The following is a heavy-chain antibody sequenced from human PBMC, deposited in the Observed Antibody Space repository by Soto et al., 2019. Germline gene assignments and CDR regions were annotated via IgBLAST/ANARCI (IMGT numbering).Heavy chain of an antibody. Sequence: PGGSLRLSCAASGFTFSCYAMSWVRQAPGKGLEWVSAISGSGGSTYYADSVKGRFTISRDNSKNTLYLQMNSLRAEDTAVYYCAKDRSRSTVTTTGDYWGQGTLVTVSS. CDR1: GFTFSCYA. CDR3: AKDRSRSTVTTTGDY. V-gene: IGHV3-23*01. J-gene: IGHJ4*02. D-gene: IGHD4-17*01. CDR2: ISGSGGST.